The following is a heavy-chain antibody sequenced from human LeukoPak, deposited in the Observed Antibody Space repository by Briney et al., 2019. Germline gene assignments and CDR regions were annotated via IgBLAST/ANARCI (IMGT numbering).Heavy chain of an antibody. V-gene: IGHV3-30-3*01. J-gene: IGHJ4*02. Sequence: GRSLRLSCAATGFTFSSYAMHWVRQAPGKGLEWVAVISYDGSNKYYADSVKGRFTISRDNSKNTLYLQMNSLRAEDTAVYYCARKGSTKVVIPFGFDYWGQGTLVTVSS. D-gene: IGHD2-2*01. CDR2: ISYDGSNK. CDR1: GFTFSSYA. CDR3: ARKGSTKVVIPFGFDY.